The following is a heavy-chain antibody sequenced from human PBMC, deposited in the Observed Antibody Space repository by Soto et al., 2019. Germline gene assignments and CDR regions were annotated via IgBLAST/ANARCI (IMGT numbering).Heavy chain of an antibody. CDR3: AKRDTSTLIVVTKGAFDV. J-gene: IGHJ3*01. D-gene: IGHD3-22*01. Sequence: EVQLLESGGGLVQPGGSLRLSCAASGFSFSTYGMGWVRQPPGKGLEWVSGISGSGGDTYYADSVKGRFTISRDNSKNPLYLRMNGVRAEGTAVDYCAKRDTSTLIVVTKGAFDVMGQGTVVAVSS. CDR2: ISGSGGDT. V-gene: IGHV3-23*01. CDR1: GFSFSTYG.